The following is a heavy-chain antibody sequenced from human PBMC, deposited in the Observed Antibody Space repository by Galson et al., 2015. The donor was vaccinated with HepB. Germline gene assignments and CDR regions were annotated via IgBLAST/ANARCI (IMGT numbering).Heavy chain of an antibody. J-gene: IGHJ4*02. CDR1: GGTFSSYA. D-gene: IGHD1-26*01. V-gene: IGHV1-69*13. CDR2: IIPIFGTA. Sequence: SVKVSCKAPGGTFSSYAISWVRQAPGQGLEWMGGIIPIFGTANYAQKFQGRVTITADESTSTAYMELSSLRSEDTAVYYCARTGIVGATPWYFDYWGQGTLVTVSS. CDR3: ARTGIVGATPWYFDY.